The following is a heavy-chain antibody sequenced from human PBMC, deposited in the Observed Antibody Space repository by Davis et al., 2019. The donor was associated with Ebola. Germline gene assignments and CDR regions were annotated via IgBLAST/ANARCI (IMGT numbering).Heavy chain of an antibody. V-gene: IGHV3-48*01. Sequence: PGGSLRLSCAASGITFSRYSMNWVRQAPGKGLEWVAFISSGSFTIHYADSVKGRFTISRDNAKNSLFLQMNSLRAEDTAVYYCARVSVPAALVPIDYYAMDVWGQGTTVTVSS. J-gene: IGHJ6*02. CDR1: GITFSRYS. CDR3: ARVSVPAALVPIDYYAMDV. CDR2: ISSGSFTI. D-gene: IGHD2-2*01.